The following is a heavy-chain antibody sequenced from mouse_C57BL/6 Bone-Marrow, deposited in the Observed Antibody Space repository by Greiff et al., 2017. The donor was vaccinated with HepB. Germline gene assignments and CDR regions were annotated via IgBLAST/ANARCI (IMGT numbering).Heavy chain of an antibody. CDR3: AREGYYYGSTD. D-gene: IGHD1-1*01. J-gene: IGHJ2*01. CDR1: GYTFTSYW. Sequence: QVQLKESGAELVKPGASVKMSCKASGYTFTSYWITWVKQRPGQGLEWIGDIYPGSGSTNYNEKFKSKATLTVDTSSSTAYMQLSSLTSEDSAVYYCAREGYYYGSTDWGQGTTLTVSS. V-gene: IGHV1-55*01. CDR2: IYPGSGST.